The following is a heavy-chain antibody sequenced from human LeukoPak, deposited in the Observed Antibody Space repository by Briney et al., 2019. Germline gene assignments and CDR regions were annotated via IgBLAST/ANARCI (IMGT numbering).Heavy chain of an antibody. CDR1: GFTFSNYW. CDR2: IKQDGSG. D-gene: IGHD7-27*01. Sequence: PGGSLRLSCAASGFTFSNYWMSWVRQAPGKGLEWVANIKQDGSGNYVDSVKGRFTISRDNAKNSLYLQMNSLRVDDTAVYYCARGSYWGGDHWGQGTLVTVSS. CDR3: ARGSYWGGDH. J-gene: IGHJ4*02. V-gene: IGHV3-7*01.